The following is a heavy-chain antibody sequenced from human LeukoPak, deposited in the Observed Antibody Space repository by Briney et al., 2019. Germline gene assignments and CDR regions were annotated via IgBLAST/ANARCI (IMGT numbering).Heavy chain of an antibody. CDR3: ARYCSGGSCYSNGMDV. D-gene: IGHD2-15*01. Sequence: RTSETLSLTCAVSGGSISSSNWWSWVRQPPRKGLEWIGEIYHSGSTNYNPSLKSRVTISVDKSKNQFSLKLSSVTAADTAVYYCARYCSGGSCYSNGMDVWGQGTTVTVSS. CDR2: IYHSGST. J-gene: IGHJ6*02. V-gene: IGHV4-4*02. CDR1: GGSISSSNW.